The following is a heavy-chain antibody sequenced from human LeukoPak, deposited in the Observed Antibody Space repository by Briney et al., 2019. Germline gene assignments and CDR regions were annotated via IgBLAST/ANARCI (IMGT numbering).Heavy chain of an antibody. J-gene: IGHJ2*01. Sequence: PSETLSLTCTVSGGSISSYYWSWIRQPPGKGLEWSGYIYYSGSTNYNPSLKSRVTISVDTSKNQFSLKLSSVTAADTAVYYCARDVPPHYYDSSGYDLWGRGTLVTVSS. V-gene: IGHV4-59*01. CDR2: IYYSGST. D-gene: IGHD3-22*01. CDR3: ARDVPPHYYDSSGYDL. CDR1: GGSISSYY.